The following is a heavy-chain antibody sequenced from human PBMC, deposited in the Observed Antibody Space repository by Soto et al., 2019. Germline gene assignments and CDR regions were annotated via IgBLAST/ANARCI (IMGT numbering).Heavy chain of an antibody. Sequence: QVQLVQSGTEMKKPGASVKVSCKASGYTFTAYGINWVRQAPGQGLEWMGWISNYNGNTNYAQRLQGRVTMTTDTSTTTAYMELRSLRSDDTAVYYCARPHGELRGSGSNEYWAQGTLVTVSS. D-gene: IGHD3-10*01. J-gene: IGHJ4*02. V-gene: IGHV1-18*01. CDR1: GYTFTAYG. CDR3: ARPHGELRGSGSNEY. CDR2: ISNYNGNT.